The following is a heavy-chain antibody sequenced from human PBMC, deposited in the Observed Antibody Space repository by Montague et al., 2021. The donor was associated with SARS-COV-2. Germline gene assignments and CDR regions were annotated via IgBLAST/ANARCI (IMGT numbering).Heavy chain of an antibody. CDR1: GFSLSTSAVS. V-gene: IGHV2-5*02. J-gene: IGHJ4*02. D-gene: IGHD1-26*01. CDR2: IYGDDDE. Sequence: PALVKPTQALTLTCTFSGFSLSTSAVSVAWIRQPPGKALEWLALIYGDDDERYSPSLKSRLTITKDTSKNQVVLTMTNMDPVDSATHYCAHKFPSNSGSPFTSGGLGTLVTVSS. CDR3: AHKFPSNSGSPFTS.